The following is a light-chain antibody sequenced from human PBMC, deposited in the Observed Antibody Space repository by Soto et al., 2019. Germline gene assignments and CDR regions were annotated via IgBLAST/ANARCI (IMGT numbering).Light chain of an antibody. J-gene: IGKJ4*01. CDR1: QSVLYSSNNKNY. Sequence: DIVMTQSPDSLAVSLGERATINCKSSQSVLYSSNNKNYLAWYQQKPGQPPKLLIYWASTRESGVPDRFSGSGSATDLTLTISSLQAEDVAVYYCQQYYSTPLTFGGGTKVEIK. CDR3: QQYYSTPLT. CDR2: WAS. V-gene: IGKV4-1*01.